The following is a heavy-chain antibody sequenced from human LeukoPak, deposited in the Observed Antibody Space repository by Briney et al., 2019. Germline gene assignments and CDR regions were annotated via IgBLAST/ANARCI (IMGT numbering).Heavy chain of an antibody. CDR1: GGSISSGGYY. CDR3: ASLPAGIAAAGTGSLFAY. D-gene: IGHD6-13*01. CDR2: IYYSGST. Sequence: SQTLSLTCTVSGGSISSGGYYWSWIRQHPGKGLEWIGYIYYSGSTYYNPSLKSRVTISVDTSKNQFSLKLSSVTAADTAVYYCASLPAGIAAAGTGSLFAYWGQGTLVTVSS. V-gene: IGHV4-31*03. J-gene: IGHJ4*02.